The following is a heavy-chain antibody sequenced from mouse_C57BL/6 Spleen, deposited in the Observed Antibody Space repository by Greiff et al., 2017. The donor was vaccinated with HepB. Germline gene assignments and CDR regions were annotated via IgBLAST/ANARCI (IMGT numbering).Heavy chain of an antibody. CDR1: GYTFTSYW. Sequence: QVQLQQSGAELVKPGASVKLSCKASGYTFTSYWMHWVKQRPGQGLEWIGMIHPNSGSTNYNEKFKSKATLTVDKSSSTAYMQLSSLTSEDSAVYYCARARGITTVLDYWGQGTTLTVSS. J-gene: IGHJ2*01. CDR2: IHPNSGST. CDR3: ARARGITTVLDY. V-gene: IGHV1-64*01. D-gene: IGHD1-1*01.